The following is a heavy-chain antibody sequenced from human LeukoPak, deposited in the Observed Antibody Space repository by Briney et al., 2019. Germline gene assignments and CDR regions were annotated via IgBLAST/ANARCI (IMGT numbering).Heavy chain of an antibody. Sequence: PSETLSLTCTVSRVSISTSYWSWLRQPPGKGLEWIGYIYYSGSTNYNPSLKSRVTISVDTSKNQFSLKLSSVTAADTAVYYCARFQSRPKDAFDIWGQGTMVTVSS. CDR3: ARFQSRPKDAFDI. CDR1: RVSISTSY. CDR2: IYYSGST. V-gene: IGHV4-59*01. D-gene: IGHD5/OR15-5a*01. J-gene: IGHJ3*02.